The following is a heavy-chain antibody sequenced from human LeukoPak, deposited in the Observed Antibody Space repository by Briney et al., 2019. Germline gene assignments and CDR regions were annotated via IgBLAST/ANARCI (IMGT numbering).Heavy chain of an antibody. CDR3: ARGHPDYGDYALNY. D-gene: IGHD4-17*01. CDR2: MNPNSGNT. V-gene: IGHV1-8*01. CDR1: GYTFTSYD. Sequence: ASVKVSCKASGYTFTSYDINWVRQATGQGLEWMGWMNPNSGNTGYAQKFQGRVTMTRNTSISTAYMELSSLRSEDTAVYYCARGHPDYGDYALNYWGQGTLVTVSS. J-gene: IGHJ4*02.